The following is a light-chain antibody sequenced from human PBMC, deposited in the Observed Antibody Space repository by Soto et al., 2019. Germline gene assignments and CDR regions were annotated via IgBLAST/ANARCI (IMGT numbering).Light chain of an antibody. Sequence: EIVLTQSPATLSLSPGERATLSCMASQSVNINLAWYQQKPGQAPRLLIYDASHRATGIPARFSGSGSGTDFTLTISSLEPEDFAVYYCQQRRKWPPDFGQGTRLEIK. J-gene: IGKJ5*01. V-gene: IGKV3-11*01. CDR2: DAS. CDR3: QQRRKWPPD. CDR1: QSVNIN.